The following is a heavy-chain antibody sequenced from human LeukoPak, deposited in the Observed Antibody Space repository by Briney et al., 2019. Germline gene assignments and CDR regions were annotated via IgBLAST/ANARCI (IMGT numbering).Heavy chain of an antibody. J-gene: IGHJ4*02. CDR2: ISSSSSCI. CDR3: AIDYVWGSYSY. V-gene: IGHV3-21*01. CDR1: GFTFSSYS. Sequence: GGSLRLSCAASGFTFSSYSMNWVRQAPGKGLEWVSSISSSSSCIYYADSVKGRFTISRDNAKNSLYLQMNSLRAEDTAVYYCAIDYVWGSYSYWGQGTLVTVSS. D-gene: IGHD3-16*01.